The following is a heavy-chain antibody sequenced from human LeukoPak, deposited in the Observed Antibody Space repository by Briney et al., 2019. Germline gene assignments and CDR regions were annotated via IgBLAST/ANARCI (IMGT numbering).Heavy chain of an antibody. CDR2: INPSGGST. J-gene: IGHJ5*02. CDR3: ASEIYGSRGRPFDP. CDR1: GYTFTSYY. Sequence: ASVKVSCKASGYTFTSYYMHWVRQAPGQGLEWMGIINPSGGSTSYAQKFQGRVTMTRNTSISTAYMELSSLRSEDTAVYYCASEIYGSRGRPFDPWGQGTLVTVSS. D-gene: IGHD3-10*01. V-gene: IGHV1-46*01.